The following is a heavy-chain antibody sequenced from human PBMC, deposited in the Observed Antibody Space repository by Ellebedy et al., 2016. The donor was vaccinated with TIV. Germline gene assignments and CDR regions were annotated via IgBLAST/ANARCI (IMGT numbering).Heavy chain of an antibody. D-gene: IGHD2-2*01. CDR3: ARGSSNWLPRD. Sequence: ASVKVSCXSSGGTFSSHAFTWVRLAPGQGLEWVGGIIPLYGAAHYAQNFNGRVTITADESTGTLYMELSSLTSDDTAVYYCARGSSNWLPRDWGQGTLVTVSS. CDR2: IIPLYGAA. CDR1: GGTFSSHA. V-gene: IGHV1-69*13. J-gene: IGHJ4*02.